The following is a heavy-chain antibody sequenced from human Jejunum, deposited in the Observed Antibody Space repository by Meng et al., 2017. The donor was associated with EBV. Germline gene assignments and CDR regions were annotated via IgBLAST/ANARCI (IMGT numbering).Heavy chain of an antibody. D-gene: IGHD3-16*02. Sequence: QVQLQQCGAGLLKPSETLSLTCAVYRGSFSGYYWSWIRQHPGKGLEWIGEINHSGSTNYNPSLRSRVTISVETSKNQFSLRLNSVTAADTAVYYCARVAFSYTTRSLDSWGQGTLVTVFS. CDR3: ARVAFSYTTRSLDS. V-gene: IGHV4-34*02. J-gene: IGHJ4*02. CDR2: INHSGST. CDR1: RGSFSGYY.